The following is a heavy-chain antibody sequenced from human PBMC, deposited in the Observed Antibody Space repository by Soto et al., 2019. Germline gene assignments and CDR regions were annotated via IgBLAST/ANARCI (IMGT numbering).Heavy chain of an antibody. Sequence: PSETLSLTCTVSGGSISSGGYYWTWIRQHPGKGLEWIGYNYYSGITYYNPSLKSRVTTSLDTSKNQFSLKLSSVTAADTAVYYCARGSSIAGLYYGMDVWGQGTTVTVSS. J-gene: IGHJ6*02. D-gene: IGHD6-6*01. V-gene: IGHV4-31*03. CDR3: ARGSSIAGLYYGMDV. CDR1: GGSISSGGYY. CDR2: NYYSGIT.